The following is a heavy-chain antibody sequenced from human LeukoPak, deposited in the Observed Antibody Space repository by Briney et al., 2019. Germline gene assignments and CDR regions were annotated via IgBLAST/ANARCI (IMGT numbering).Heavy chain of an antibody. V-gene: IGHV3-15*01. J-gene: IGHJ6*02. CDR2: IKTKIDGETT. CDR1: GFSFDDYW. Sequence: GGSLRLSCAASGFSFDDYWMSWVRQAPGKGLEWVGRIKTKIDGETTDYAAPVKGRFTISRDDSKSTLYLQTNRLKTEDSAVYYCTTERNWELLRPYGMNIWGQGTTVTVSS. D-gene: IGHD1-26*01. CDR3: TTERNWELLRPYGMNI.